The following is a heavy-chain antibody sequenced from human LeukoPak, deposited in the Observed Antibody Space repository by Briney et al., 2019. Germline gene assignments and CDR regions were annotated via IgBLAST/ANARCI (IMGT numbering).Heavy chain of an antibody. V-gene: IGHV3-7*01. J-gene: IGHJ6*02. Sequence: GGSLRLSCTTSGFTFTTYWMSWVRQAPRKGLEWVANIKQDGSEKHYVDSVRGRFTISRDNAKNSLYLQMNSLRAEDTAVYYCARGDIAAAGPGSYYYGMDVWGQGTTVTVSS. CDR2: IKQDGSEK. CDR1: GFTFTTYW. D-gene: IGHD6-13*01. CDR3: ARGDIAAAGPGSYYYGMDV.